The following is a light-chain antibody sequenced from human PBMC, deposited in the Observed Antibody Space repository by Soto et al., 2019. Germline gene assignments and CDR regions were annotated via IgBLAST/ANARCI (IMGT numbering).Light chain of an antibody. V-gene: IGKV3-15*01. Sequence: EIVMTQSPATLSVSPGERATLSCRASQSVSSNLAWYQQKPGQAPRLLIYGASTRATGIPARFSGSGSGTEFTLTISSLQSEAFAVYYCQQYNNWAFTFGPGNTVHIK. CDR3: QQYNNWAFT. J-gene: IGKJ3*01. CDR2: GAS. CDR1: QSVSSN.